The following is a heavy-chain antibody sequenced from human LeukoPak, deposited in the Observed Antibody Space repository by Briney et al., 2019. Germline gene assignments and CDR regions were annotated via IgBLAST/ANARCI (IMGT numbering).Heavy chain of an antibody. CDR3: ARVRRYCSGGSCSGLGY. V-gene: IGHV1-2*02. CDR1: GYTFTGYY. Sequence: ASVKVSCKASGYTFTGYYMHWVRQAPGQGLEWTGWINPNSGGTNYAQKFQGRVTMTRDASISTAYMELSRLRSDDTAVYYCARVRRYCSGGSCSGLGYWGQGTLVTVSS. D-gene: IGHD2-15*01. J-gene: IGHJ4*02. CDR2: INPNSGGT.